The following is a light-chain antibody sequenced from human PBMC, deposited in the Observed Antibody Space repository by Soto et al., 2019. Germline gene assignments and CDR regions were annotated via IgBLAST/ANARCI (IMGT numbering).Light chain of an antibody. Sequence: EIVLTQSPGTLSLSPGERATLSCRASQSVSTYLAWYQQKPGQAPRLLIYDASNRATGIPARFSGSGSGTDFTLTFSSLEPEDFAVYYCQQRSNWPWTFGQGTKVDIK. J-gene: IGKJ1*01. CDR3: QQRSNWPWT. CDR2: DAS. V-gene: IGKV3-11*01. CDR1: QSVSTY.